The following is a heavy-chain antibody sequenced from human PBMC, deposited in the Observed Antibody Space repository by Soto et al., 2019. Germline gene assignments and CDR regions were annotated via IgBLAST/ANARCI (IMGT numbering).Heavy chain of an antibody. V-gene: IGHV1-69*13. Sequence: SVKVSCTASGGTFSSYAISWVRQAPGQGLEWMGGIIPIFGTANYAQKFQGRVTITADESTSTAYMELSSLRSEDTAVYYCARVPSVLVPTRGEFEESWFDPWGQGTLVTVSS. CDR3: ARVPSVLVPTRGEFEESWFDP. D-gene: IGHD2-2*01. CDR2: IIPIFGTA. CDR1: GGTFSSYA. J-gene: IGHJ5*02.